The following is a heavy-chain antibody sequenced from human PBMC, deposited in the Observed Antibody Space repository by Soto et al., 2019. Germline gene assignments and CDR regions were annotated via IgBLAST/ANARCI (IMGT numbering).Heavy chain of an antibody. CDR2: IIPIIDTA. J-gene: IGHJ4*02. CDR3: ARDSGYCSGGSCRIDY. V-gene: IGHV1-69*08. CDR1: GGTLSSYT. Sequence: SVKVSCKASGGTLSSYTISWVRQAPGQGLEWMGRIIPIIDTATYAQKFQGRVAITADKSTNTAYMELSSLRSEDTAVYYCARDSGYCSGGSCRIDYWGQG. D-gene: IGHD2-15*01.